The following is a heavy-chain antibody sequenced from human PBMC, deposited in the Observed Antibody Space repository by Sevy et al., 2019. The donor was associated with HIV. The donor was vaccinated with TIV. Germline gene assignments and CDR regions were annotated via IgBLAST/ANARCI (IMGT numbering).Heavy chain of an antibody. Sequence: GGSLRLSCAASGFTFSSYGMHWVRQAPGKGLEGVAVIWYDGSNKYYADSVKGRFTISRDNSKNTLYLQMNSLRAEDTAVYYCAKAGGSGSYYNAGDYMDVWGKGTTVTVSS. V-gene: IGHV3-33*06. J-gene: IGHJ6*03. D-gene: IGHD3-10*01. CDR3: AKAGGSGSYYNAGDYMDV. CDR1: GFTFSSYG. CDR2: IWYDGSNK.